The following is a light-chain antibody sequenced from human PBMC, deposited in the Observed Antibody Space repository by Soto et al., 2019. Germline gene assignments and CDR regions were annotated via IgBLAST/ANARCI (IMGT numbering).Light chain of an antibody. Sequence: EIVMTQSPATLSVSPGERATLSCRASQSVSGNLAWYQQKPGQAPRLLIYGASTRATGIPARFSGSGSGTEFTLTISSLQPDDFATYYCQHYNSYSEAFGQGTKV. J-gene: IGKJ1*01. CDR2: GAS. V-gene: IGKV3-15*01. CDR1: QSVSGN. CDR3: QHYNSYSEA.